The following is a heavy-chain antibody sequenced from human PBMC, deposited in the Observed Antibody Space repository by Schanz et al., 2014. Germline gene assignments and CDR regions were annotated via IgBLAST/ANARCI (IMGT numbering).Heavy chain of an antibody. Sequence: QVQLVQSGAEVKKPGASVKVSYKASGYTFTSYYMHWVRQAPGQGLEWMGLINPSVGNTNYAQKFQGRVTMTADKSTSTVYMEVSGLRSEDTAVYYCAKVDRTRYYAMDVWGQGTTVTVSS. CDR3: AKVDRTRYYAMDV. D-gene: IGHD3-9*01. J-gene: IGHJ6*02. CDR1: GYTFTSYY. V-gene: IGHV1-46*01. CDR2: INPSVGNT.